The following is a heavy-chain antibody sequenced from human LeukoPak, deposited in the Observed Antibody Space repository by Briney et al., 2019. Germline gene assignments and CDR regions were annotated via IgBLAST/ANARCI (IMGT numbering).Heavy chain of an antibody. CDR3: ARTSRVVPAAGNNWFDP. V-gene: IGHV1-69*04. CDR2: IIPIFGIA. CDR1: GGTFSSYA. Sequence: SVKVSCKASGGTFSSYAISWVRQAPGQGLDWMGRIIPIFGIANYAQKFQGRVTITADKSTSTAYMELSSLRSEDTAVYYCARTSRVVPAAGNNWFDPWGQGTLVTVSS. D-gene: IGHD2-2*01. J-gene: IGHJ5*02.